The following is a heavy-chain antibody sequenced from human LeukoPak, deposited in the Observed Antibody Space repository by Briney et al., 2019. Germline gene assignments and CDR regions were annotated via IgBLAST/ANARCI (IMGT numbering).Heavy chain of an antibody. Sequence: PGGSLRLSCPASGFTFSSYAMHWVRQAPGKGLEYVSAISSNGGSTYYADSVKGRFTISRDNSKNTLYLQMGSLRAEDTAVYYCVKGGAYCSGGSCYGNFDYWGQGTLVTVSS. CDR1: GFTFSSYA. CDR2: ISSNGGST. D-gene: IGHD2-15*01. V-gene: IGHV3-64D*06. CDR3: VKGGAYCSGGSCYGNFDY. J-gene: IGHJ4*02.